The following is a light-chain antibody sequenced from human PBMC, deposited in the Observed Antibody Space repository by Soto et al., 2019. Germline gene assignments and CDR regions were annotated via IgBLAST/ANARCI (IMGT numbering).Light chain of an antibody. CDR3: SSYTGINTHVV. CDR2: DVS. CDR1: SDDIGANNY. Sequence: QSALTQPASVSGSPGQSITISCTGTSDDIGANNYVSWYQQHPGKAPKLIIYDVSNRPWGVSHRFSGAKSGNTASLTIAGLQAEDEADYQCSSYTGINTHVVFGGGTQLTVL. V-gene: IGLV2-14*01. J-gene: IGLJ2*01.